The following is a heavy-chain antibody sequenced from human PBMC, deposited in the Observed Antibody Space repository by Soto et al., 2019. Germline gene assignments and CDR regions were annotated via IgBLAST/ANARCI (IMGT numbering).Heavy chain of an antibody. J-gene: IGHJ4*02. CDR2: IYSYGGT. Sequence: EVQLVESGGGLVQPGGSLRLSCAASGITVSSNYMSWVRQAPGKGLECVSIIYSYGGTYYTDSVKDRFTISRDNSKNTLFLQMNTLRAEDTAVYYSSRGGSNFDSWGQGTMVTVSS. V-gene: IGHV3-66*01. CDR1: GITVSSNY. CDR3: SRGGSNFDS. D-gene: IGHD1-26*01.